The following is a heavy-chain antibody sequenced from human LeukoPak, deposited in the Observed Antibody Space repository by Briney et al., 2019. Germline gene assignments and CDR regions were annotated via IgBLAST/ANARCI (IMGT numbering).Heavy chain of an antibody. D-gene: IGHD3-3*01. CDR3: ARGAEWLAYFDY. V-gene: IGHV3-21*01. J-gene: IGHJ4*02. CDR2: ISSSSSYI. CDR1: GFTFSSYS. Sequence: GGSLRLSCAASGFTFSSYSMNWVRQAPGKGLEWVSSISSSSSYIYYADSVKGRFTISRDNAKNSLYLQMNSLRAEDTAVYYCARGAEWLAYFDYWGQGTLVTVSS.